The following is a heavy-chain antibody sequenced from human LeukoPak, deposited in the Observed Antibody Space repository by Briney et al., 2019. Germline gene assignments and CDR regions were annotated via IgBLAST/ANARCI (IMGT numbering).Heavy chain of an antibody. D-gene: IGHD4-17*01. CDR3: ARHGGYGDYLTEYFQH. Sequence: GESLKISCKGSGYIFTNYWIGWVRQMPGKGLEWMGIIHPGDSDTRYSPSFQGQVTPSADKSINTAYLQWSSLTASDTAMYYCARHGGYGDYLTEYFQHWGQGTLVTVSS. J-gene: IGHJ1*01. CDR2: IHPGDSDT. V-gene: IGHV5-51*01. CDR1: GYIFTNYW.